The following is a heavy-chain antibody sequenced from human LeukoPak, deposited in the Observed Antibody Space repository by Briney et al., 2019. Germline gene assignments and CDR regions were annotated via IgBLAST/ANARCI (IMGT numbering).Heavy chain of an antibody. D-gene: IGHD6-19*01. CDR2: INSDGSST. CDR1: GFTFSSYW. Sequence: GGSLRLSCAASGFTFSSYWMHWVRQAPGKGLVWVSRINSDGSSTSYADSVKGRFTISRDNAKNTLYLQMNSLRAEDTAVYYCAKDRGIAVAGTGRTPYFDYWGQGTLVTVSS. V-gene: IGHV3-74*01. CDR3: AKDRGIAVAGTGRTPYFDY. J-gene: IGHJ4*02.